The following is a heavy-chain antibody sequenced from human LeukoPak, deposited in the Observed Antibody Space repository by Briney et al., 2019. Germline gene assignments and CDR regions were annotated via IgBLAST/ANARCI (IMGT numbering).Heavy chain of an antibody. Sequence: SGGSLRLSCAASGFTFSSYAMHWVRQAPGKGLEWVAVISYDGSNKYYADSVKGRFTISRDNSKNTLYLQMNSLRAEDTAVYYCARDNPPKITMARGSFPGYWGQGTLVTVSS. J-gene: IGHJ4*02. D-gene: IGHD3-10*01. CDR1: GFTFSSYA. CDR3: ARDNPPKITMARGSFPGY. CDR2: ISYDGSNK. V-gene: IGHV3-30*04.